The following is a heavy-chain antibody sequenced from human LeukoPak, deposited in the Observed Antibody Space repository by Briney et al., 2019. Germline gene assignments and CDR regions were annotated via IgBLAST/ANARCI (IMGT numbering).Heavy chain of an antibody. Sequence: GGSLRLSCAASGFTFSSYWMSWVRQAPGKGLEWVANIKQDGSEKYYVDSVKGRFTFSRDNAKNSLYLQMNSLRAEDTAVCYCARVRYCGGDCYSGYFDYWGQGTLVTVSS. CDR3: ARVRYCGGDCYSGYFDY. D-gene: IGHD2-21*02. CDR2: IKQDGSEK. J-gene: IGHJ4*02. CDR1: GFTFSSYW. V-gene: IGHV3-7*01.